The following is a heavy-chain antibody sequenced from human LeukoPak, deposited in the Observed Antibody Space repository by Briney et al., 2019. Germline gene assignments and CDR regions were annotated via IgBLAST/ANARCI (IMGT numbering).Heavy chain of an antibody. V-gene: IGHV3-48*03. D-gene: IGHD3-22*01. CDR2: ISRSGSTI. CDR3: AREGNYYDSSGYDYFDY. J-gene: IGHJ4*02. Sequence: GGSLRLSCAASGFTFSSYEMNWVRQAPGKGLEWVSYISRSGSTIYYADSVKGRFTISRDNAKNSLYLQMNSLRAEDTAVYYCAREGNYYDSSGYDYFDYWGQGTLVTVSS. CDR1: GFTFSSYE.